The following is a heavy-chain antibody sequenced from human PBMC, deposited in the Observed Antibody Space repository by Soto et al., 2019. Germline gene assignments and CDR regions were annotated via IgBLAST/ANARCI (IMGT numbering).Heavy chain of an antibody. Sequence: QVQLVQSGAEVKKPGSSVKVSCKASGGTFSTSLISWVRQAPGQGLEWMGGIIPIFGTPNYAQKFQGRVTITADESTSTVYMDLNSLRSEDTAMYYCARGYTDYDDHSYYVDSWGQGTEVTVSS. CDR3: ARGYTDYDDHSYYVDS. D-gene: IGHD3-22*01. J-gene: IGHJ4*02. CDR2: IIPIFGTP. V-gene: IGHV1-69*01. CDR1: GGTFSTSL.